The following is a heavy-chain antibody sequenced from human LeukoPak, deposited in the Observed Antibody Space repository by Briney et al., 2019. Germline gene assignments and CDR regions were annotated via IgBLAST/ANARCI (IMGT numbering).Heavy chain of an antibody. D-gene: IGHD5-12*01. J-gene: IGHJ4*02. V-gene: IGHV4-31*03. CDR1: GGSISSGGYY. CDR3: ARANSGYDVEFDY. CDR2: IYYSGST. Sequence: SQTLSLTCTVSGGSISSGGYYWSWIRQHPGKGLEWIGYIYYSGSTYYNPSLKSRVTISVDTSKNQFSLKLSSVTAADTAVYYCARANSGYDVEFDYWGQGTLVIVSS.